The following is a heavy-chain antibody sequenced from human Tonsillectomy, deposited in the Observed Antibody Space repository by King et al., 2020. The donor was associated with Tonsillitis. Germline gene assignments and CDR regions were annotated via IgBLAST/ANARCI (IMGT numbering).Heavy chain of an antibody. D-gene: IGHD2/OR15-2a*01. V-gene: IGHV3-11*06. CDR1: GFTFSDHY. CDR2: ISGGSSFT. J-gene: IGHJ4*02. Sequence: VQLVESGGGLVKPGGSLRLSCAASGFTFSDHYMSWIRQAPGKGLEWLSYISGGSSFTNYADSVKGRFTISRDNAKKSLFLQMNHLGVEDTSIYYCAGQEYSSLSEFDYWGRGTLVTVSS. CDR3: AGQEYSSLSEFDY.